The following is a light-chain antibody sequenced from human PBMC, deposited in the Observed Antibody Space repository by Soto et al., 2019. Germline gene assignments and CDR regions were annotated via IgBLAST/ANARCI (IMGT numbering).Light chain of an antibody. CDR1: SSNIGAGYD. Sequence: QSVLTQPPSVSGAPGQRVTISCTGSSSNIGAGYDVHWYQQLPGTAPKLLIYGNSNRPSGVPDRFSVSKSGTSASLAITGLQAEDEADYYCQSYDSSLSAYVFGTGTRSPS. CDR3: QSYDSSLSAYV. V-gene: IGLV1-40*01. CDR2: GNS. J-gene: IGLJ1*01.